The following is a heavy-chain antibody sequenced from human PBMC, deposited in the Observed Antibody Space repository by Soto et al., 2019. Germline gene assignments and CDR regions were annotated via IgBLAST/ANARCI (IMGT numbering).Heavy chain of an antibody. Sequence: LQESGPGLVKPSETLSLTCTVSGGPITNYYWIWIRQTPGKGLDWIGHICSSGSAAYNPSLKRRVAMSVDTAKNQFSLRLSSVTAADTAVYYCARVVARGIICGGFDIWGQGTRVTVSS. CDR2: ICSSGSA. CDR3: ARVVARGIICGGFDI. D-gene: IGHD2-21*01. J-gene: IGHJ3*02. CDR1: GGPITNYY. V-gene: IGHV4-59*12.